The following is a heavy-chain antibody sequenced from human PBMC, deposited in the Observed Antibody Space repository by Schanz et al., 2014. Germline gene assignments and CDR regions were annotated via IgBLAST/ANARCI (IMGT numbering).Heavy chain of an antibody. D-gene: IGHD1-1*01. V-gene: IGHV3-11*06. CDR3: ARGTDWNLHY. Sequence: QVQLVESGGGVVQFGRSLRLSCAASGFTFRDYYMSWIRQAPGKGLEWVSYISGTTTYTNYADSVKGRFTISRDNAKNSLYLQMNSLRAGDTAVYYCARGTDWNLHYWGQGALVTVSS. CDR2: ISGTTTYT. CDR1: GFTFRDYY. J-gene: IGHJ4*02.